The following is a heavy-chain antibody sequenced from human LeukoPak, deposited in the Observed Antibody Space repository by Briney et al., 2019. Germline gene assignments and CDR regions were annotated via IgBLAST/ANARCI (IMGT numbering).Heavy chain of an antibody. CDR2: ITSSGRGI. V-gene: IGHV3-48*02. CDR1: GFTFSVYN. J-gene: IGHJ3*02. CDR3: ARDSISGYADAFDI. Sequence: RGGSLRLSCVASGFTFSVYNMNWIRQAPGKGLGWVSCITSSGRGIYYAESVKGRFTVSRDNAKNSVYLQMNGLRDEDTAVYYCARDSISGYADAFDIWGQGTMVTVSS. D-gene: IGHD5-12*01.